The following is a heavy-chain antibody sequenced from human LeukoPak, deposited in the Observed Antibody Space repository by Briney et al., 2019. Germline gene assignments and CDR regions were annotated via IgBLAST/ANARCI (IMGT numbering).Heavy chain of an antibody. CDR2: INPNSGGT. CDR3: ARDYGSGSYYKTYYYYMDV. Sequence: ASVKVSCKASGYTFTSYGISWVRQAPGQGLEWMGWINPNSGGTNYAQKFQGRVTMTRDTSISTAYMELSRLRSDDTAVYYCARDYGSGSYYKTYYYYMDVWGKGTTVTVSS. D-gene: IGHD3-10*01. V-gene: IGHV1-2*02. J-gene: IGHJ6*03. CDR1: GYTFTSYG.